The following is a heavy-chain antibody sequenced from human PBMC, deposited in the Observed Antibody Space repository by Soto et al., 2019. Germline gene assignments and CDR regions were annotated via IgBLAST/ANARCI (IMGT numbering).Heavy chain of an antibody. D-gene: IGHD1-26*01. Sequence: ASVKVSCKTSGYTFTSNYMHWVRQAPGKGLVWVSRINSDGSSTSYADSVKGRFTISRDNAKNTLYLQMNSLRAEDTAVYYCARSPPVIGANWFDPWGQGTLVTVSS. CDR2: INSDGSST. CDR3: ARSPPVIGANWFDP. CDR1: GYTFTSNY. V-gene: IGHV3-74*01. J-gene: IGHJ5*02.